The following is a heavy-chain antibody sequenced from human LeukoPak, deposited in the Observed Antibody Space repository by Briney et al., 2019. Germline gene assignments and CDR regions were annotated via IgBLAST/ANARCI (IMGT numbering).Heavy chain of an antibody. CDR1: GGSMSGFF. Sequence: SETLSLTCTVSGGSMSGFFWTWIRQPPGRELEWIGSIYYSGSSTKYNPSLKSRVTISVDTSKSQLSLNLNSATAADTAVYYCARTSRPFYGSGTNLTPWPAGMEVLGQGNTVTVSS. CDR3: ARTSRPFYGSGTNLTPWPAGMEV. D-gene: IGHD3-10*01. V-gene: IGHV4-59*01. J-gene: IGHJ6*01. CDR2: IYYSGSST.